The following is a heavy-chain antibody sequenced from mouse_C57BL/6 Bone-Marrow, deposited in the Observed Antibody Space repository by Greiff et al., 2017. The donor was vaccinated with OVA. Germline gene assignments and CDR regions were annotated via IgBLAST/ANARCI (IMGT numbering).Heavy chain of an antibody. V-gene: IGHV2-2*01. Sequence: QVQLQQSGPGLVQPSQSLSITCTVSGFSLTSYGVHWVRQSPGKGLEWLGVIWSGGSTDYNAAFISRLSISKDNSKSQVFFKMTSLQADDTAIYYCARREIYYYGSSYVRYFDVWGTGTTVTVSS. CDR1: GFSLTSYG. CDR3: ARREIYYYGSSYVRYFDV. D-gene: IGHD1-1*01. J-gene: IGHJ1*03. CDR2: IWSGGST.